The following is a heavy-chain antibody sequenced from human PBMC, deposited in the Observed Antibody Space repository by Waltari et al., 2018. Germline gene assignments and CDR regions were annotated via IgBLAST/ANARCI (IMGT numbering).Heavy chain of an antibody. J-gene: IGHJ6*03. CDR1: GFTVSSNY. D-gene: IGHD1-1*01. CDR2: IYSGGST. CDR3: ARGGGFAYRGASTTGPYYYYYYMDV. V-gene: IGHV3-53*02. Sequence: EVQLVETGGGLIQPGGSLRLSCAASGFTVSSNYMSWVRQAPGKGLEWVSVIYSGGSTYYADSVKGRFTISRDNSKTTLYLQMNSLRAEDTAEYYCARGGGFAYRGASTTGPYYYYYYMDVWGKGTTVTVSS.